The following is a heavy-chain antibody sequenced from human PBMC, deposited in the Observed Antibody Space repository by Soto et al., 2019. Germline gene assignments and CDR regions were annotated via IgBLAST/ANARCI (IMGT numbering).Heavy chain of an antibody. Sequence: QVQLQESGPGLVKPSQTLSLTCTVSGGSISSGGYYWNWIRQHPVKGLEWIGYIYYTGSTYYNPSLMSRVTKPAETCKNQFSLKLSSVTAADTAVYYCASVLYGDISKLDTWGQGTLVSVSA. CDR3: ASVLYGDISKLDT. D-gene: IGHD4-17*01. CDR1: GGSISSGGYY. J-gene: IGHJ5*02. CDR2: IYYTGST. V-gene: IGHV4-31*03.